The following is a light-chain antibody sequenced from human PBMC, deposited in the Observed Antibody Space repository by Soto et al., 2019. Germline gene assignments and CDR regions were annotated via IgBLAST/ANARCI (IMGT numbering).Light chain of an antibody. CDR3: CSYAGTSTPYV. CDR1: SSDVGSYNP. J-gene: IGLJ1*01. CDR2: EVS. V-gene: IGLV2-23*02. Sequence: QSALTQPASVSGSPGQAITLPCTGTSSDVGSYNPVSWYQQHPGKAPKLMIYEVSKRPSGVSNRFSGSKSGNTASLTISGLQAEDEADYYCCSYAGTSTPYVFGTGTKVTVL.